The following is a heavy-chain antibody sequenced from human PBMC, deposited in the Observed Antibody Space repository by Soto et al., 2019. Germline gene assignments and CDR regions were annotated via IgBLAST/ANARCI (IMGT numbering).Heavy chain of an antibody. CDR2: INAGNGNT. Sequence: ASVKVSCKASGYTFTSYAMHWVRQAPGQRLEWMGWINAGNGNTKYSQKFQGRVTITRDTSASTAYMELSSLRSEDTAVYYCARGRRITIVGVANIDYWGQGTLVTVSS. D-gene: IGHD3-3*01. CDR3: ARGRRITIVGVANIDY. J-gene: IGHJ4*02. V-gene: IGHV1-3*01. CDR1: GYTFTSYA.